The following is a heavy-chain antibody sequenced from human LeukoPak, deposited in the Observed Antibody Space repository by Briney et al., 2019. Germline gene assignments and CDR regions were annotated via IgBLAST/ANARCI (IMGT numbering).Heavy chain of an antibody. CDR1: GYSFTSYW. CDR2: IYPGDYDT. J-gene: IGHJ6*02. CDR3: TRRAVYTRGFYYGMDV. V-gene: IGHV5-51*01. D-gene: IGHD5/OR15-5a*01. Sequence: GESLKISCKGSGYSFTSYWIGWVRQMPGKGLEWMGSIYPGDYDTRYNPSFQGQVTISVDKSISTANLQWSSLKASDTAMYYCTRRAVYTRGFYYGMDVWGQGTTVTVSS.